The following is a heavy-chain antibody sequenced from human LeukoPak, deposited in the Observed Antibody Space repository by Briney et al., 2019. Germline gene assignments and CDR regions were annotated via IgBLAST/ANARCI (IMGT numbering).Heavy chain of an antibody. D-gene: IGHD6-19*01. CDR3: ARGIAVAGDLIDY. V-gene: IGHV1-2*06. CDR1: GYTFTGYH. J-gene: IGHJ4*02. CDR2: INPNSGGT. Sequence: ASVKVSCKASGYTFTGYHVHWVRQAPGQGLEWMGRINPNSGGTNYAQKFQGRVTMTRDTSISTAYMELSRLRSDDTAVYYCARGIAVAGDLIDYWGQGTLVTVSS.